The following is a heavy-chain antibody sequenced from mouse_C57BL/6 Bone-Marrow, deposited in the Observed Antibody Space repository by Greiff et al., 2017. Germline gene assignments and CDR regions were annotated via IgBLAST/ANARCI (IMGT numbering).Heavy chain of an antibody. Sequence: VQRVESGAELARPGASVKMSCKASGYTFTSYTMHWVKQRPGQGLEWIGYINPSSGYTKYNQKFKDKATLTADKSSRTAYMQLSSLTSEDSAVYYCARAYYGNYGYFDYWGQGTTLTVSS. D-gene: IGHD2-10*01. V-gene: IGHV1-4*01. CDR2: INPSSGYT. J-gene: IGHJ2*01. CDR3: ARAYYGNYGYFDY. CDR1: GYTFTSYT.